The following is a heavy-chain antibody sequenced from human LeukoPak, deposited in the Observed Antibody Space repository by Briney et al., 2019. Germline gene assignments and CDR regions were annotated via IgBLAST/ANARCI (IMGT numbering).Heavy chain of an antibody. J-gene: IGHJ4*03. D-gene: IGHD3-10*01. Sequence: GGSLRLSCVASGFTFSDSSMSWVRQAPGKGLEWVADIRGDGSQKEYVDSVKGRFTISRDNAKNSLYLRTGSLRAEQTAVYYCATYTNWVAGEIWGQGTPVSASS. CDR1: GFTFSDSS. CDR2: IRGDGSQK. V-gene: IGHV3-7*01. CDR3: ATYTNWVAGEI.